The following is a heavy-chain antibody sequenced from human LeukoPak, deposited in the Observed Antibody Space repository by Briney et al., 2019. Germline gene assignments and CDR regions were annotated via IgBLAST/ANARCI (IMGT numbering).Heavy chain of an antibody. D-gene: IGHD3-22*01. V-gene: IGHV3-21*01. Sequence: GGSLRLSCAASGFTFSSFGMNWVRQAPGKGLEWVSSISSSSSYIYYADSVKGRFTISRDNAESSLYLQMNSLRAEDTAVYYCARPLFYDSSGYYGYWGQGTLVTVSS. CDR1: GFTFSSFG. CDR2: ISSSSSYI. J-gene: IGHJ4*02. CDR3: ARPLFYDSSGYYGY.